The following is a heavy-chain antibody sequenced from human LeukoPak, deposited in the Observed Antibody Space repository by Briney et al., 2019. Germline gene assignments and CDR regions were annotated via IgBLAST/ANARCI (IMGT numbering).Heavy chain of an antibody. D-gene: IGHD6-13*01. CDR2: ISYDGSNE. Sequence: GGSLRLSCAASGFTFSSYVMHWVRQAPGKGLEWVALISYDGSNEYYADSVKGRFTISRDNAKNSLYLQMNSLRAEDTAVYYCARGPTIYSSSWYYFDYWGQGTLVTVSS. J-gene: IGHJ4*02. CDR3: ARGPTIYSSSWYYFDY. V-gene: IGHV3-30*04. CDR1: GFTFSSYV.